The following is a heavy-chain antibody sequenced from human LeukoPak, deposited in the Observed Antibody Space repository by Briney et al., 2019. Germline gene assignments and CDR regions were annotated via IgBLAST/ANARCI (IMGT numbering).Heavy chain of an antibody. Sequence: SETLSLTCTVSGGSISSYYWSWIRQPPGKGLEWIGYIYYSGSTNYNPSLKSRVTISVDTSKNQFSLKLSSVTAADTAVYYCARGLYCSSTSCYARVWFDPWGQGTLVTVSS. D-gene: IGHD2-2*01. CDR1: GGSISSYY. V-gene: IGHV4-59*01. CDR3: ARGLYCSSTSCYARVWFDP. CDR2: IYYSGST. J-gene: IGHJ5*02.